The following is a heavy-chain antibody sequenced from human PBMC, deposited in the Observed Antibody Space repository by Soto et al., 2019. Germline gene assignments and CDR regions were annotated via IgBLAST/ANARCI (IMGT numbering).Heavy chain of an antibody. J-gene: IGHJ6*02. CDR3: ARHRPAYAVDDYGMDV. CDR1: GYNFAKYW. D-gene: IGHD2-8*01. V-gene: IGHV5-10-1*01. Sequence: GESLKISCQTSGYNFAKYWISWVRQMPGNGLEWMEKIDPRDSYSNYSPSFRGHVTISVDKSISTAYLQWNSLKASDTAMYYCARHRPAYAVDDYGMDVWGQGTTVTVSS. CDR2: IDPRDSYS.